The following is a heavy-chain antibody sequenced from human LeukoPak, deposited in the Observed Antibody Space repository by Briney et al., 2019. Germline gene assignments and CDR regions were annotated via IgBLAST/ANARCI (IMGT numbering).Heavy chain of an antibody. Sequence: PSETLSLTCAVYGGSFSGYYWSWIRQPPGKGLEWIGEINHSGSTNYNPSLKSRVTISVDTSKNQFSLKLSSVTAADTAVYYCGRGPSPSAYDTNKQALDFWGREPLVTVSS. D-gene: IGHD3-3*01. V-gene: IGHV4-34*01. CDR2: INHSGST. J-gene: IGHJ4*02. CDR1: GGSFSGYY. CDR3: GRGPSPSAYDTNKQALDF.